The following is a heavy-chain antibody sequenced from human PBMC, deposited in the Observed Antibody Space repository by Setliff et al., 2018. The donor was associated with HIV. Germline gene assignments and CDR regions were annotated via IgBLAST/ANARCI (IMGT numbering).Heavy chain of an antibody. Sequence: ASVKVSCKASGYTFSGYYFHWVRQAPGQGLEWMGWINPNSGGTNYAQKFHGRVTMTTDTSISTAYMVLSRLRSDDAAMYYCASSGGYPDYFDYWGQGTQGTVSS. D-gene: IGHD1-26*01. CDR1: GYTFSGYY. CDR3: ASSGGYPDYFDY. V-gene: IGHV1-2*02. CDR2: INPNSGGT. J-gene: IGHJ4*02.